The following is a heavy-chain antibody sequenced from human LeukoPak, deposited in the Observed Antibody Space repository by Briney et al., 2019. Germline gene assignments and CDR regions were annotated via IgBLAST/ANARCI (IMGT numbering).Heavy chain of an antibody. D-gene: IGHD2-2*01. CDR2: IYTSGST. Sequence: PSETLSLTCTVSGSISGYYWSWIRQPPGKGLEWIGYIYTSGSTNYNPSLKSRVTISVDTSKNQFSLDLSSMTAADTAVYYCARDIVVVPAAMPGYYYYYGMDVWGQGTTVTVSS. CDR1: GSISGYY. J-gene: IGHJ6*02. V-gene: IGHV4-4*09. CDR3: ARDIVVVPAAMPGYYYYYGMDV.